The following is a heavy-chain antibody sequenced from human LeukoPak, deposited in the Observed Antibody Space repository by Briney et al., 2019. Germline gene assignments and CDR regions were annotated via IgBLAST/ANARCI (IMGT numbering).Heavy chain of an antibody. Sequence: GGSQRLSCAASGFTFSTYWMHWVRQAPGKGLVWVSRINTDGNNTNYADSVKGRFTISRDNAKNTLYLQMNSLRAEDTAVYYCTREVYCSRTSCYTRYFDYWGQGTLVTVSS. V-gene: IGHV3-74*01. D-gene: IGHD2-2*02. CDR3: TREVYCSRTSCYTRYFDY. CDR1: GFTFSTYW. CDR2: INTDGNNT. J-gene: IGHJ4*02.